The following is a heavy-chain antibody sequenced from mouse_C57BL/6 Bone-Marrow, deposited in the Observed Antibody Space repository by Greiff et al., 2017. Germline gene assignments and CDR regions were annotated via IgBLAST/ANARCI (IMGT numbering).Heavy chain of an antibody. CDR2: IRSKSNNYAT. Sequence: EVQLVESGGGLVQPKGSLKLSCAASGFSFNTYAMNWFRQAPGKGLEWAARIRSKSNNYATYYADSVKDSFTISRDDSESMLYLQMNNLKTEDTAMYYCVRPSDGYKGAWCAYWGQGTLVTVSA. CDR1: GFSFNTYA. J-gene: IGHJ3*01. D-gene: IGHD2-3*01. V-gene: IGHV10-1*01. CDR3: VRPSDGYKGAWCAY.